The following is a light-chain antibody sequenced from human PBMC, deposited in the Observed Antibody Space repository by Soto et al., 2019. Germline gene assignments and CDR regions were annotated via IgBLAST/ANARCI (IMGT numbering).Light chain of an antibody. Sequence: DIQKTQSPSSLSASVGDRVTITCRASQSISNYLNWYQQKPGKAPKLLIYAASSMQSGVPSRFSGSGSETDFTLTISRLQPDDSATYYCQQSFSPLWTFGQGTKVEV. CDR3: QQSFSPLWT. J-gene: IGKJ1*01. V-gene: IGKV1-39*01. CDR2: AAS. CDR1: QSISNY.